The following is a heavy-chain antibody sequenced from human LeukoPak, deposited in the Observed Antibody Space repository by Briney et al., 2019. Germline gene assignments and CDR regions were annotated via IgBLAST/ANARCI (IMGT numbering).Heavy chain of an antibody. CDR2: IYTSGST. J-gene: IGHJ6*03. D-gene: IGHD1-26*01. CDR3: ARVSSGSYYNYYYYYMDV. V-gene: IGHV4-4*07. Sequence: SETLSLTCAVSGYSISSGYYWGWIRQPAGKGLEWIGRIYTSGSTNYNPSLKSRVTMSVDTSKNQFSLKLSSVTAADTAVYYCARVSSGSYYNYYYYYMDVWGKGTTVTVSS. CDR1: GYSISSGYY.